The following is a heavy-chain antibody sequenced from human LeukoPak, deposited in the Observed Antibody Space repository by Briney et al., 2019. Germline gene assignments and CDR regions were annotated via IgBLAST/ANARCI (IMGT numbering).Heavy chain of an antibody. J-gene: IGHJ6*02. CDR3: ARLPRRVGYCSGGSCRGYYYGMDV. CDR2: IYYSGST. CDR1: GGSVSSGSYY. D-gene: IGHD2-15*01. Sequence: PSETLSLTCTVSGGSVSSGSYYWSWIRQPPGKGLEWIGYIYYSGSTNYNPSLKSRVTISVDTSKNQFSLKLSSVTAADTAVYYCARLPRRVGYCSGGSCRGYYYGMDVWGQGTTVTVSS. V-gene: IGHV4-61*01.